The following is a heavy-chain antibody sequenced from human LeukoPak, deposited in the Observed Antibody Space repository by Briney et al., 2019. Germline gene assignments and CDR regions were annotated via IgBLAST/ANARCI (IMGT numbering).Heavy chain of an antibody. CDR2: IYYSGST. Sequence: SETLSLTCTVSGGSISGNYWSWIRQPPGKGLEWIGYIYYSGSTNYNPSLKSRLTISVDTSKKQFPLKLSSVTAADTAVYYCARQGIQRWLPFDYWGQGTLVTVSS. CDR3: ARQGIQRWLPFDY. V-gene: IGHV4-59*08. J-gene: IGHJ4*02. CDR1: GGSISGNY. D-gene: IGHD5-18*01.